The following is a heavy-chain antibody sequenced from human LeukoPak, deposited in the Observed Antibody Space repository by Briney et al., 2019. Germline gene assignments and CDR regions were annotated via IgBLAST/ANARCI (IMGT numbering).Heavy chain of an antibody. CDR2: IDYSGTT. V-gene: IGHV4-39*01. D-gene: IGHD3-10*01. J-gene: IGHJ5*02. Sequence: PSETLSLTCIVSGASLSSPNYYWGCIRQPPGKGLEWIGSIDYSGTTYYNPSLRSRLTISVDTYNNQFSLKVTSVTGADAAVYQSMRHDSYGSLDWFDPWGQGTLITVSS. CDR1: GASLSSPNYY. CDR3: MRHDSYGSLDWFDP.